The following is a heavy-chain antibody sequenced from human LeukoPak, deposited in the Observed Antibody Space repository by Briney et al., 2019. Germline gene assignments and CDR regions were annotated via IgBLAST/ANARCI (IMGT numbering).Heavy chain of an antibody. Sequence: PSETLSLTCAVYGGSFSGYYWSWIRQPPGKGLEWIGEVNHSGSTNYNPSLKSRVTISVDTSKNQFSLKLSSVTAADTAVYYCARGVYQLPHYYFDYWGQGTLVTVSS. CDR1: GGSFSGYY. D-gene: IGHD2-2*01. J-gene: IGHJ4*02. CDR3: ARGVYQLPHYYFDY. CDR2: VNHSGST. V-gene: IGHV4-34*01.